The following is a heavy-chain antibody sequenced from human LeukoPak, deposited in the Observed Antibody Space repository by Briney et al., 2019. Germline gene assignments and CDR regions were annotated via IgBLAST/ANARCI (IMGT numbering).Heavy chain of an antibody. D-gene: IGHD5-18*01. J-gene: IGHJ4*02. CDR1: GGSISNHF. Sequence: SETLSLTCTVSGGSISNHFWSWIRQPPGKGLEWIAYLFDSVRTKDNPSLKSRLTLSADTSKNQFSLRLNSVTAADTAVYYCATIKRGSIFGYFDFWGQGIKVTVSS. V-gene: IGHV4-59*11. CDR3: ATIKRGSIFGYFDF. CDR2: LFDSVRT.